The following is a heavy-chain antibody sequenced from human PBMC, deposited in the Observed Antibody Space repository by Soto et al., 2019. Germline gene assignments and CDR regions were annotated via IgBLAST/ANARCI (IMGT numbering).Heavy chain of an antibody. Sequence: QVQLVESGGDVVQPGRSLRLSCAASGFTFRSYGMHWVRQAPGKGLEWVAIIWYDGSNQKYADSVKGRFTISRDNSANTLYLQMNSLRVEDTAVYYCAKDQGTPPGGVLGGWLDRWGRGTLVIFSP. CDR1: GFTFRSYG. CDR3: AKDQGTPPGGVLGGWLDR. D-gene: IGHD3-10*01. V-gene: IGHV3-33*06. J-gene: IGHJ5*02. CDR2: IWYDGSNQ.